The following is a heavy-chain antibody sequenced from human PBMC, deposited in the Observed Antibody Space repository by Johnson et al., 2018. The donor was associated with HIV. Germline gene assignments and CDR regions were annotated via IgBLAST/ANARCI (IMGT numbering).Heavy chain of an antibody. D-gene: IGHD4-17*01. CDR2: INQDGSNK. J-gene: IGHJ3*02. Sequence: EVQLVESGGGLVQPGGSLRLSCAASGFTFSSYWMSWVRQAPGKGLEWVANINQDGSNKYYADSVKGRFTISRDNSKNTLFLQMNSLRAEDTAIYYCAKDLTYGYYEGDAFDIWGQGTMLTVSS. CDR3: AKDLTYGYYEGDAFDI. V-gene: IGHV3-7*05. CDR1: GFTFSSYW.